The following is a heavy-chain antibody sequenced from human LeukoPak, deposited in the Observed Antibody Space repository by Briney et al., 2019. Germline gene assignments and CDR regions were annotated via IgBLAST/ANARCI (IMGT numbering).Heavy chain of an antibody. Sequence: PSETLSLTCAVSGGSISSSNWWSWVRQPPGKGLEWIGEIYHSGSTNYNPSLKSRVTISVDKSKNQFSLKLSSVTAADTAVYYCARDSGSYFTWFDPWGQGTLVTVSS. D-gene: IGHD1-26*01. CDR1: GGSISSSNW. V-gene: IGHV4-4*02. J-gene: IGHJ5*02. CDR2: IYHSGST. CDR3: ARDSGSYFTWFDP.